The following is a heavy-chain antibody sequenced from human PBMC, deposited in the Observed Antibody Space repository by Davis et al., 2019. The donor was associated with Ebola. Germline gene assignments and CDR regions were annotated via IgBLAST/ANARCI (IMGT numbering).Heavy chain of an antibody. V-gene: IGHV5-10-1*04. CDR2: IETLDSHS. D-gene: IGHD6-13*01. CDR1: GYSFTSYW. CDR3: ARGSSSWYFDFDY. J-gene: IGHJ4*02. Sequence: GESLKISCKGSGYSFTSYWISWVRQMPGKGLEWMGRIETLDSHSEYSPSFQGQVTISADKSISTAYLQWSSLKASDTAMYYCARGSSSWYFDFDYWGQGTLVTVSS.